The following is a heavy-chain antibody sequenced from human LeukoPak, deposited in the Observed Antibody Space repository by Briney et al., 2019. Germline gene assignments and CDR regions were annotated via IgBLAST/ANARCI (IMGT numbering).Heavy chain of an antibody. J-gene: IGHJ4*02. CDR3: AKDIYSDFWSGYSEK. Sequence: QPGGSLRLSCVASGFTFDDYAMHWVRQAPGKGLEWVSGINWNSGNIGYADSVKGRFTISGDNAKKSLYLQMNSLRAEDTAFYYCAKDIYSDFWSGYSEKWGQGTLVTVSS. V-gene: IGHV3-9*01. CDR2: INWNSGNI. CDR1: GFTFDDYA. D-gene: IGHD3-3*01.